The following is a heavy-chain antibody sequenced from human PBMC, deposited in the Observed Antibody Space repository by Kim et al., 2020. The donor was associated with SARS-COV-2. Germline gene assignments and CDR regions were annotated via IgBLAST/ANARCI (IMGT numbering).Heavy chain of an antibody. CDR1: GGSISSSSYY. CDR2: IYYSGST. D-gene: IGHD2-8*02. V-gene: IGHV4-39*01. CDR3: ARREVLAHIDY. Sequence: SETLSLTCTVSGGSISSSSYYWGWIRQPPGKGLEWIGSIYYSGSTYYNPSLKSRVTISVDTSKNQFSLKLSSVTAADTAVYYCARREVLAHIDYWGQGTL. J-gene: IGHJ4*02.